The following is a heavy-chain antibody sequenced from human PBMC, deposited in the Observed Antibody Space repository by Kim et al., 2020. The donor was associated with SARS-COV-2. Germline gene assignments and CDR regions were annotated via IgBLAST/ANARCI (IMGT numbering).Heavy chain of an antibody. J-gene: IGHJ4*02. CDR3: AKFTSSGWLIDY. V-gene: IGHV3-23*01. CDR1: GFAFSSFA. Sequence: GGSLRLSCAASGFAFSSFAMSWVRQAPGKGLEWVSSISGSGGSTYYARSVKGRVTIFRDNSKNTLSLQINSLRAADTALYYCAKFTSSGWLIDYWGQGTLVTVSS. CDR2: ISGSGGST. D-gene: IGHD6-19*01.